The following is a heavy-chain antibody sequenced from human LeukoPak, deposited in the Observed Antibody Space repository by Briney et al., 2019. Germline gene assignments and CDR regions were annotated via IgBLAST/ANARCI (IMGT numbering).Heavy chain of an antibody. D-gene: IGHD2-2*01. CDR1: GYTFTGYY. Sequence: ASVKVSCKASGYTFTGYYMHWVRQAPGQGLEWMGWINPNSGGTNYAQKFQGRVTMTRDTSISTAYMELSRLRSDDTAVYYCARSETFYCSSTSCYGALMDVWGKGTTVTVSS. CDR2: INPNSGGT. CDR3: ARSETFYCSSTSCYGALMDV. V-gene: IGHV1-2*02. J-gene: IGHJ6*04.